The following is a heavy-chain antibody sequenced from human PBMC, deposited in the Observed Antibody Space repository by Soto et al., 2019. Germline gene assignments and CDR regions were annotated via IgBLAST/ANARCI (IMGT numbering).Heavy chain of an antibody. D-gene: IGHD3-10*01. Sequence: SETLSLTCAVYGGSFSGYYWSWIRQPPGKGLEWIGEINHSGSTNYNPSLKSRVTISVDTSKNQFSLKLSSVTAADTAVYYCARDRRLLWFGEDYYYGTDVWGQGTTVTVS. V-gene: IGHV4-34*01. CDR1: GGSFSGYY. J-gene: IGHJ6*02. CDR3: ARDRRLLWFGEDYYYGTDV. CDR2: INHSGST.